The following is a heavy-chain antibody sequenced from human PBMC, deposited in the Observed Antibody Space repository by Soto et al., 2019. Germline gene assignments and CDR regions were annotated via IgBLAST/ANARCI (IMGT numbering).Heavy chain of an antibody. V-gene: IGHV2-5*02. D-gene: IGHD3-22*01. Sequence: QITLKESGPTLVKPTQTLTLTCTFPGFSLSTSGVGVGWSRQPPGKALEWLALSYWDDEKRYSPSLKSRLTITKDTSKNQVVITMTNMDPVDTATYYCAHCQYYETSGYYFDYWGQGTLVTVSS. J-gene: IGHJ4*02. CDR3: AHCQYYETSGYYFDY. CDR2: SYWDDEK. CDR1: GFSLSTSGVG.